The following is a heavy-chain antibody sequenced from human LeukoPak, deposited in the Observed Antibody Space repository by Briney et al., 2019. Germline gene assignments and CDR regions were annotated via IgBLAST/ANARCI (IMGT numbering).Heavy chain of an antibody. J-gene: IGHJ5*02. CDR2: INPNSGGT. CDR1: GYTFTGYY. Sequence: ASVKVSCKASGYTFTGYYMHWVRQAPGQGLEWIGWINPNSGGTNYAQKFQGRVTMTRDTSISTAYMELSRLRSDDTAVYYCARGIFGYSYGFNWFDPWGQGTLVTVSS. D-gene: IGHD5-18*01. CDR3: ARGIFGYSYGFNWFDP. V-gene: IGHV1-2*02.